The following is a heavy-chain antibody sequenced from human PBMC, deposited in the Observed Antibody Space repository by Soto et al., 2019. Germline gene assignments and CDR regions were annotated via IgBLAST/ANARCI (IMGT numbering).Heavy chain of an antibody. J-gene: IGHJ6*02. Sequence: GGSLRLSCAASGFAFRTYAMAWVRQAPGRGLEWVSGIWGSGDRTFYADSVKGRFTISRDNSRNTLYLQMYSLTAEDTALYYCAKTGPYCGGDCSRYFYGMDVWGQGTTVTVSS. V-gene: IGHV3-23*01. CDR3: AKTGPYCGGDCSRYFYGMDV. CDR1: GFAFRTYA. D-gene: IGHD2-21*02. CDR2: IWGSGDRT.